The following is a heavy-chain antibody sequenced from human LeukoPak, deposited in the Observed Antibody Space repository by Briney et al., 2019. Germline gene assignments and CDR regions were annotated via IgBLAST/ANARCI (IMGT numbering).Heavy chain of an antibody. CDR2: IYYSGST. D-gene: IGHD3-10*01. CDR1: GGSISSYY. J-gene: IGHJ6*02. CDR3: ARDRGGGLYGMDV. Sequence: PSETLSLTCTVSGGSISSYYWSWIRQPPGKGLEWIGYIYYSGSTNYNPSLKSRVAISVDTSKNQFSLKLSSVTAADTAVYYCARDRGGGLYGMDVWGQGTTVTVSS. V-gene: IGHV4-59*01.